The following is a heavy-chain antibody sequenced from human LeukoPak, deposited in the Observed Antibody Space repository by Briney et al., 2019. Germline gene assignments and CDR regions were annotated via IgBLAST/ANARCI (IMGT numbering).Heavy chain of an antibody. Sequence: SEPLSLTCTVSGGSISSRIYYWRWIRRHPGKGLEWIGSIYYSGSTYYNPPPKGRVPVPVDTPKTQSSLNLSSVPAADTAVYYGVRGSTLRHYQYWGQGTLVTVSS. D-gene: IGHD3-16*01. CDR3: VRGSTLRHYQY. CDR1: GGSISSRIYY. J-gene: IGHJ4*02. V-gene: IGHV4-39*01. CDR2: IYYSGST.